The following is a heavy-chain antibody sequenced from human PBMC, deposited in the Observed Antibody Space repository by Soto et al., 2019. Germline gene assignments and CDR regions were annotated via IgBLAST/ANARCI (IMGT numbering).Heavy chain of an antibody. V-gene: IGHV5-51*01. D-gene: IGHD6-6*01. CDR3: VVYSSSSGRHFDY. CDR1: GYLXSEYW. J-gene: IGHJ4*02. CDR2: IYPGDSDT. Sequence: XXLKISCHCSGYLXSEYWIGWLRQMPGKGLEWMWIIYPGDSDTRYSPSFQGQVTISADKSITTAYLQWRSLKASDTAIYYCVVYSSSSGRHFDYWGQGTLATVS.